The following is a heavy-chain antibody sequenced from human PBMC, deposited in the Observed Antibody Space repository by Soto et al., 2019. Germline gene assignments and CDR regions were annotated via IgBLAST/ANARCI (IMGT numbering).Heavy chain of an antibody. CDR2: IWYDGSNK. J-gene: IGHJ4*02. Sequence: GSLRLSCAASGFTFSSYGMHWVRQAPGKGLEWVAVIWYDGSNKYYADSVKGRFTISRDNSKNTLYLQMNSLRAEDTAVYYCARDSSFHYFDYWGQGTLVTVSS. V-gene: IGHV3-33*01. CDR3: ARDSSFHYFDY. CDR1: GFTFSSYG.